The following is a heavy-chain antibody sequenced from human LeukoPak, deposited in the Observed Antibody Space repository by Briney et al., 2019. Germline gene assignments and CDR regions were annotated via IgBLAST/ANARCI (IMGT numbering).Heavy chain of an antibody. CDR1: GGSISSYY. J-gene: IGHJ4*02. CDR2: IYYSGNT. CDR3: ARDRGIMTTFGGVIAKGAHY. V-gene: IGHV4-59*12. D-gene: IGHD3-16*02. Sequence: PSETLSLTCTVSGGSISSYYWSWIRQPPGKGLEWIGYIYYSGNTYYNPSLKSRVTISIDTSKNQFSLKLNSVTAADTAVYYCARDRGIMTTFGGVIAKGAHYWGQGTLVTVSS.